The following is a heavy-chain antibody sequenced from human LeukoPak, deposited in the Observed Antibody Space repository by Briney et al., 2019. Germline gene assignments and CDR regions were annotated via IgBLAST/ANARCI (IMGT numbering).Heavy chain of an antibody. Sequence: TLSLTCTVSGGSMSSGSYYWSWIRQHPGKGLEWIGYIYYSGSTDYNPSLKSRVTISVDTSKNQFSLKLDSVTAADTAVYYCARGEKRFLERFLDTFDIWGQGTMVTVSS. D-gene: IGHD3-3*01. J-gene: IGHJ3*02. CDR3: ARGEKRFLERFLDTFDI. CDR1: GGSMSSGSYY. V-gene: IGHV4-31*03. CDR2: IYYSGST.